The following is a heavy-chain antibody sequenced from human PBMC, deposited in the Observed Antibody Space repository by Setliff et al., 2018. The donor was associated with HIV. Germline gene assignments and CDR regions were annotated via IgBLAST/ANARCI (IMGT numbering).Heavy chain of an antibody. J-gene: IGHJ4*02. CDR1: GFTFSSYG. CDR3: ARDLSIAAVGTDVGGFFDH. CDR2: ISHSTSTI. V-gene: IGHV3-48*04. D-gene: IGHD6-13*01. Sequence: GGSLRLSCAASGFTFSSYGMTWVRQAPGKGLEWVSYISHSTSTIYYAGSVKGRFTVSRDNAKNSLYMEMNSLRADDTAVYYCARDLSIAAVGTDVGGFFDHWGQGTLVTVSS.